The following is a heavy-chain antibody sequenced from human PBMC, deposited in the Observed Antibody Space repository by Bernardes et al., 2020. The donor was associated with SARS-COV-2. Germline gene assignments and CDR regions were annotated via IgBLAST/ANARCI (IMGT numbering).Heavy chain of an antibody. V-gene: IGHV3-66*02. CDR1: GLTVSSDD. CDR2: IYSGGTT. Sequence: SVRLSCAASGLTVSSDDMTWVRHAPVKGLEWVSVIYSGGTTYYADSVKGRFTISRDNSQSTVSLQMNSLRPEDTAVYYCARGQRNLHYMDVWGKGTTVTVSS. CDR3: ARGQRNLHYMDV. J-gene: IGHJ6*03.